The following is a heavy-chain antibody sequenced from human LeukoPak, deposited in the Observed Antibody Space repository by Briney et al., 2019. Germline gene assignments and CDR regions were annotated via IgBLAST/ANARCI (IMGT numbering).Heavy chain of an antibody. Sequence: GGSLRLSCAASGFTFSSYSMNWVRQAPGKGLEWVSSISSSSSYIYSADSVKGRFTISRDNAKNSLYLQMNSLRAEDTAVYYCASDLEWEGDYYGMDVWGQGTTVTVSS. CDR3: ASDLEWEGDYYGMDV. CDR1: GFTFSSYS. J-gene: IGHJ6*02. D-gene: IGHD3-3*01. V-gene: IGHV3-21*01. CDR2: ISSSSSYI.